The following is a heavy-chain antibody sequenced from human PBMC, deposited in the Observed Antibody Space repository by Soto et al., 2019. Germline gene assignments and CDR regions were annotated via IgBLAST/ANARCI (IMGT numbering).Heavy chain of an antibody. Sequence: GGSLRLSCGASGFTFGNYAMTWVRQGPGRGLEWVSALSGSSLKTYYADSVKGRFTISRDSSQNTLYLQMNSLRAEDTALYYCAKEGYSKAMHRHYSLDYCGQGTLVPVSS. CDR2: LSGSSLKT. V-gene: IGHV3-23*01. D-gene: IGHD2-15*01. J-gene: IGHJ4*02. CDR3: AKEGYSKAMHRHYSLDY. CDR1: GFTFGNYA.